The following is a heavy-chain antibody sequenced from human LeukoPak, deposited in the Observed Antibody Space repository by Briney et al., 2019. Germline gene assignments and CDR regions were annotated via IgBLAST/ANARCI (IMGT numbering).Heavy chain of an antibody. D-gene: IGHD1-26*01. V-gene: IGHV3-21*01. Sequence: GGSLRLSCAASGFTFSSYSMNWVRQAPGKGLEWVSSISSSSYIYYADSVKGRFTISRDNAKNSLYLQMNSLRAEDTAVYYCARSAGATTFYYFDYWGQGTLVTVSS. CDR3: ARSAGATTFYYFDY. CDR2: ISSSSYI. J-gene: IGHJ4*02. CDR1: GFTFSSYS.